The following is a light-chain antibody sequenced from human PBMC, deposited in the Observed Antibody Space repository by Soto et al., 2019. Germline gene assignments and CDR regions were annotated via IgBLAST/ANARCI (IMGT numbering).Light chain of an antibody. J-gene: IGKJ3*01. Sequence: EIVLTQSPGTLSLSPGERATLSCRASQSVSSSYLAWYQQKPGQAPRLLIYGASSRATGIPDRFSGSGSGTDFTLTISRREPEDFAVYYCLQYGSSLLTFGPGTKVDIK. CDR1: QSVSSSY. CDR2: GAS. CDR3: LQYGSSLLT. V-gene: IGKV3-20*01.